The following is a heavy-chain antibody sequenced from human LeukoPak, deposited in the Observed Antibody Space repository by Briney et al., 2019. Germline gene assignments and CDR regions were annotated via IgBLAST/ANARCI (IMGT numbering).Heavy chain of an antibody. D-gene: IGHD6-13*01. Sequence: SETLSLTCNVSGGSISSYYWSWIRQPPGKGLEWIGYIYYSGSTNYNPSLKSRVTISVDTSKNQISLKVSSVTAADTAVYHCATWVQQLYAFDIWGQGTMVTVSS. CDR1: GGSISSYY. CDR2: IYYSGST. CDR3: ATWVQQLYAFDI. V-gene: IGHV4-59*01. J-gene: IGHJ3*02.